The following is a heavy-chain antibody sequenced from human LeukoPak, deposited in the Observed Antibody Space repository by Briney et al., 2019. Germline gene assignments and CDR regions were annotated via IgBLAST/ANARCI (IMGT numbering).Heavy chain of an antibody. J-gene: IGHJ4*02. D-gene: IGHD2-8*01. Sequence: GGSLRLSCAGSGFSFSRYWMAWVRQAPGKGLEWVASINQDVSRIHYVDSVKGRFNISRDNAKSSLFLQMTSLRVEDTAVYYCARLKDDVTKFDYWGQGTLVTVSS. CDR3: ARLKDDVTKFDY. V-gene: IGHV3-7*01. CDR2: INQDVSRI. CDR1: GFSFSRYW.